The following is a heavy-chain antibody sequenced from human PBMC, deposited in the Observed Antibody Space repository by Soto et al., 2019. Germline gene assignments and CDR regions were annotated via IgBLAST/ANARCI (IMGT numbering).Heavy chain of an antibody. CDR1: GYTFTSYG. D-gene: IGHD5-12*01. Sequence: QVQLVQSGAEVKKPGASVKVSCKASGYTFTSYGISWVRQAPGQGLEWMGWISAYNGNTNYAQKLQGRVTMTTDTSVSTAYMELRSLSSDATAVYDCAGTRGDGYWWFSPWGQGTLVTVSS. V-gene: IGHV1-18*01. CDR2: ISAYNGNT. J-gene: IGHJ5*02. CDR3: AGTRGDGYWWFSP.